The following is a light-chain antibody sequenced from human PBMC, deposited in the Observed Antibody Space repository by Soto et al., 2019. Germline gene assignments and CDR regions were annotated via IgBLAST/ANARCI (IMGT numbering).Light chain of an antibody. Sequence: DIQMTQSPSSLSASVGDRVTITCRASLRIRNDLGWYQHKPGKAPKRLIYAASSLQSGVPSRFSGSGSGTEFTLTISSRQPEDVATYFCLQHDSYPWTFGQGTKVEFK. CDR3: LQHDSYPWT. CDR2: AAS. CDR1: LRIRND. V-gene: IGKV1-17*01. J-gene: IGKJ1*01.